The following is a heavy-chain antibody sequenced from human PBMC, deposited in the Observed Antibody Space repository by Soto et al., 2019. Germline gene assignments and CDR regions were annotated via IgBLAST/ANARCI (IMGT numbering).Heavy chain of an antibody. Sequence: SETLSLTCTVSGGSISSGGYYWSWIRQHPGKGLEWIGYIYYSGSTYYNPSLKSRVTISVDTSKNQFSLKLSSVTAADTAVYYCARSSITIFGVTSEFGYWGQGTLVTVSS. D-gene: IGHD3-3*01. J-gene: IGHJ4*02. CDR2: IYYSGST. CDR1: GGSISSGGYY. V-gene: IGHV4-31*03. CDR3: ARSSITIFGVTSEFGY.